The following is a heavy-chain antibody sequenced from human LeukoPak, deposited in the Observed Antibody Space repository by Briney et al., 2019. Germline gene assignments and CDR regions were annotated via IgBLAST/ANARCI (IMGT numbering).Heavy chain of an antibody. Sequence: GASVKVSCKASGGTFSSYAIIWVRQAPGQGLEWMGGIIPIFGTANYAQKFQGRVTITTDESTSTAYMELSSLRSEDTAVYYCASCGLGYSYYYMDVWGKGTTVTVSS. D-gene: IGHD5-18*01. V-gene: IGHV1-69*05. CDR2: IIPIFGTA. CDR3: ASCGLGYSYYYMDV. CDR1: GGTFSSYA. J-gene: IGHJ6*03.